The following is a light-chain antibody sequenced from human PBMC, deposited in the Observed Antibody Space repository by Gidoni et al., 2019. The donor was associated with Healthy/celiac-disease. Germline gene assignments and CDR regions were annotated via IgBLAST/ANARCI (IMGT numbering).Light chain of an antibody. Sequence: LPVTPGEPASISCRSSQSLLHSNGYNYLDWYLQKPGQSPQLLIYLGSNRASGVPDRFSGSGSGTDFTLKSSRVEAEDVGVYYCMQALQTPWAFGQGTKLEIK. CDR1: QSLLHSNGYNY. CDR3: MQALQTPWA. V-gene: IGKV2-28*01. CDR2: LGS. J-gene: IGKJ2*01.